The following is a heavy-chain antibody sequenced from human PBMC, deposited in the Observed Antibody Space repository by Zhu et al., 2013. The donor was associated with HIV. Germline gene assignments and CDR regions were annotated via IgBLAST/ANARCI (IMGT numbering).Heavy chain of an antibody. Sequence: QVQLVQSGAEVKKPGASVRVSCKVSGHTLTELSTHWVRQATGQGLEWMGWMNPNSGNTGYAQKFQGRVTMTGNTSINTAYMELSSLRSEDTAVYYCARGLPHIDYWGQGTLVTVSS. CDR2: MNPNSGNT. CDR3: ARGLPHIDY. CDR1: GHTLTELS. V-gene: IGHV1-8*01. J-gene: IGHJ4*02.